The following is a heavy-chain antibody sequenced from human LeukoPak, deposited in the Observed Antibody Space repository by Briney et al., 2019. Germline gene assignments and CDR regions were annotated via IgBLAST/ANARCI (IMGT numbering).Heavy chain of an antibody. D-gene: IGHD3-22*01. Sequence: ASVKVSCKASGYTFTSYYMHCVRQAPGQGPEWMGIINPSGGSTRYAQKFQGRVTMTTDTSTSTAYMELRSLRSDDTAVYYCARALGRNYYDSSGYYYLDYWGQGTLVTVSS. CDR2: INPSGGST. J-gene: IGHJ4*02. CDR3: ARALGRNYYDSSGYYYLDY. V-gene: IGHV1-46*01. CDR1: GYTFTSYY.